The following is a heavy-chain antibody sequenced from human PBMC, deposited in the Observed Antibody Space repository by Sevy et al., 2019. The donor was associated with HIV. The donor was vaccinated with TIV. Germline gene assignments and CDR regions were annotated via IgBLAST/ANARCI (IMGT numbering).Heavy chain of an antibody. CDR2: ISGSGGST. V-gene: IGHV3-23*01. D-gene: IGHD2-15*01. CDR1: GFTFSSYA. Sequence: GGSLRLSCAASGFTFSSYAMSWVRQAPGKGLEWVSAISGSGGSTYYADSVKGRFTISRDNSKNTLYLQMNSLRAEDTAVYYCAKGRGGCRGGSCLPGDYWGPGTLVTVSS. J-gene: IGHJ4*02. CDR3: AKGRGGCRGGSCLPGDY.